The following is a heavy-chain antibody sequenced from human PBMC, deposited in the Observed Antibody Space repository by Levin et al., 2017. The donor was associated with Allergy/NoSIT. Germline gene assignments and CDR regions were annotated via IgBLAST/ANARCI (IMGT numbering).Heavy chain of an antibody. V-gene: IGHV5-51*01. Sequence: GESLKISCQVSGYDFDNFWIAWVRQKPGQGLEWMGLIFPDDFDTRYSPSFEGQVTISVDKSIRTAYVQWRSLKATGTAVYYCARPRPEGNSGWKYFDVWGQGTQVTVSS. D-gene: IGHD6-19*01. J-gene: IGHJ4*02. CDR1: GYDFDNFW. CDR2: IFPDDFDT. CDR3: ARPRPEGNSGWKYFDV.